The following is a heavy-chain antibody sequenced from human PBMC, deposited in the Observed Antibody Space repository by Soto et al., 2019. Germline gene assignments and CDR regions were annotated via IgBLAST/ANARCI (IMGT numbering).Heavy chain of an antibody. V-gene: IGHV1-18*01. CDR2: VSPFNGNI. CDR1: GYTFRNYG. J-gene: IGHJ4*02. CDR3: AKEEDTQSLDF. Sequence: ASVKVSCKASGYTFRNYGISWVRQAPGQGLEWMGWVSPFNGNIKFGQKFQGRVTMTTDTSTSIAYMELTSLRSDDTAVYYCAKEEDTQSLDFWGQGTLVTVSS. D-gene: IGHD6-19*01.